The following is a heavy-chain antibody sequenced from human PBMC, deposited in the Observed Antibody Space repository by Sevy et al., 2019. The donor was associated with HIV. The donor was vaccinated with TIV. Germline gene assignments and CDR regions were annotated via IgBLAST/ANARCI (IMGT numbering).Heavy chain of an antibody. CDR3: ARESIAAAGDFDY. CDR1: GGSISNYY. D-gene: IGHD6-13*01. CDR2: IYYSGNT. Sequence: SETLSLTCSVSGGSISNYYWSWIRQPPGKGLEWIGYIYYSGNTNYNPSLKSRVTISVDTSTNQFSLKLSSMTAADTAVYYCARESIAAAGDFDYWGQGTLVTVSS. J-gene: IGHJ4*02. V-gene: IGHV4-59*01.